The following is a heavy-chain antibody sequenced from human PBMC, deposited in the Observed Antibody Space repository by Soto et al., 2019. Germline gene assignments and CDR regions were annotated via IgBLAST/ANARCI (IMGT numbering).Heavy chain of an antibody. D-gene: IGHD3-22*01. CDR2: IYSGGST. CDR1: GFTVSSNY. J-gene: IGHJ3*02. CDR3: ARGIYDSSGYDAFDI. V-gene: IGHV3-66*01. Sequence: LSLTCAASGFTVSSNYMSWVRQAPGKGLEWVSVIYSGGSTYYADSVKGRFTISRDNSKNTLYLQMNSLRAEDTAVYYCARGIYDSSGYDAFDIWGQGTMVTVSS.